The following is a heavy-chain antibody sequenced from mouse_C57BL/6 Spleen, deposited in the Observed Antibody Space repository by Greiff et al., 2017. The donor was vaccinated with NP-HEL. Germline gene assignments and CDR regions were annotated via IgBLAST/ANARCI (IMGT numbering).Heavy chain of an antibody. CDR2: IYPGDGDT. D-gene: IGHD3-1*01. CDR3: ASGTARATDY. J-gene: IGHJ2*01. CDR1: GYAFSSSW. Sequence: VQLQQSGPELVKPGASVKISCKASGYAFSSSWMNWVKQRPGKGLEWIGRIYPGDGDTNYNGKFKGKATLTADKSSSTAYMQLSSLTSEDSAVYFCASGTARATDYWGQGTTRTVSS. V-gene: IGHV1-82*01.